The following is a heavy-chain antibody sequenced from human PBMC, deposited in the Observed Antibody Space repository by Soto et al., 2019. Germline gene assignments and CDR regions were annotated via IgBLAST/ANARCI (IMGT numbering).Heavy chain of an antibody. Sequence: GGSLRLSCAASGFTFSSYGMHWVRQAPGKGLEWVAVIWYDGSNKYYADSVKGRFTISRDNSKNTLYLQMNSLRAEDTAVYYCARGYCSGGSCYALFYWGQGTLVTVSS. D-gene: IGHD2-15*01. V-gene: IGHV3-33*01. J-gene: IGHJ4*02. CDR3: ARGYCSGGSCYALFY. CDR1: GFTFSSYG. CDR2: IWYDGSNK.